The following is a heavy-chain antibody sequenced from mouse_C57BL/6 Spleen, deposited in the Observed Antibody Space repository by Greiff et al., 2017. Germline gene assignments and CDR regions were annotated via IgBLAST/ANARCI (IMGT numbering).Heavy chain of an antibody. V-gene: IGHV1-82*01. CDR2: IYPGDGDT. D-gene: IGHD2-5*01. CDR1: GYAFSSSW. J-gene: IGHJ4*01. Sequence: QVQLQQSGPELVQPGASVKISCKASGYAFSSSWMNWVKQRPGKGLEWIGRIYPGDGDTNYNGKFKGKATLTADKSSSTAYMQLSSLTSEDSAVYFCARTYYSNYDYAMDYWGQGTSVTVSS. CDR3: ARTYYSNYDYAMDY.